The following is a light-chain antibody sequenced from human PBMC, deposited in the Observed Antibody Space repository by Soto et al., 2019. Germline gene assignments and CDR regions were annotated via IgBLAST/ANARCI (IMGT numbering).Light chain of an antibody. CDR2: EVS. Sequence: QSVLTQPASASGSPGQSITISCSGTSSGVGSYDHVAWYQQFPGKTPKLMIYEVSNRPSGVSSRFSGSKSGNTASLTISGLQAEDEADYYCISYTGSSTSYVFGSGTNVTVL. V-gene: IGLV2-14*01. J-gene: IGLJ1*01. CDR1: SSGVGSYDH. CDR3: ISYTGSSTSYV.